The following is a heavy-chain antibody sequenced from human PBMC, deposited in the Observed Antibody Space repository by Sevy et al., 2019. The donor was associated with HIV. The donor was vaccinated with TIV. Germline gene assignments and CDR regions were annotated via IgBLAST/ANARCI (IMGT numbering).Heavy chain of an antibody. D-gene: IGHD2-2*01. CDR3: ARQYCSSTSCYYNYYYGMDV. CDR1: GGTFSSYA. J-gene: IGHJ6*02. V-gene: IGHV1-69*13. Sequence: ASVKVSCKASGGTFSSYAISWVRQAPGQGLEWMGGIIPIFGTANYAQKFQGRVTITADESTSTAYMELRSLGSEETAVYYCARQYCSSTSCYYNYYYGMDVWGQGTTVTVSS. CDR2: IIPIFGTA.